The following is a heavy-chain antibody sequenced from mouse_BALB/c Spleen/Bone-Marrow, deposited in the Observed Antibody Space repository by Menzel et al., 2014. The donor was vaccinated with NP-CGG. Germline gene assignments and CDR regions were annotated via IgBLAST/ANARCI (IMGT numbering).Heavy chain of an antibody. CDR3: ARDHPYYFDY. Sequence: VQLVESGAELAKPGASVKMSCKASGYTFTSYWMHWVEQRPGQGLEWIGYINPSTGYTEYNQKFKDKATLTADKSSSTAYMQLSSLTSEDSAVYYCARDHPYYFDYWGQGTTLTVSS. CDR1: GYTFTSYW. CDR2: INPSTGYT. V-gene: IGHV1-7*01. J-gene: IGHJ2*01.